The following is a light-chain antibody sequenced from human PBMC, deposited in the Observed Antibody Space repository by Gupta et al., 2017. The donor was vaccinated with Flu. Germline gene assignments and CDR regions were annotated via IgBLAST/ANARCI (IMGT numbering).Light chain of an antibody. V-gene: IGLV3-10*01. J-gene: IGLJ1*01. Sequence: SYELPQPPSVSVSPGQTARITCSGDALPKKYAYWYQQKSGQAPVLVIYEDSKRPSGIPERFSGSSSGTMATLTISGAQVEDEADYYCYSTDSSGNHYVFGTGTKVTVL. CDR3: YSTDSSGNHYV. CDR1: ALPKKY. CDR2: EDS.